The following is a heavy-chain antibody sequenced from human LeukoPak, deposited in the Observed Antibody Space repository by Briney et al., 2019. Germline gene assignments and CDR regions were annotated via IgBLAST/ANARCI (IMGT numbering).Heavy chain of an antibody. CDR3: ASAVATEVGQD. D-gene: IGHD5-12*01. Sequence: GGSLRLSCAASGFTFSTYGMTWVRQAPGKGLEWVSYISSSGSTIYYADSVKGRFTISRDNAKNSLYLQMNSLRAEDTAVYYCASAVATEVGQDWGQGTLVTVSS. CDR1: GFTFSTYG. CDR2: ISSSGSTI. V-gene: IGHV3-48*04. J-gene: IGHJ4*02.